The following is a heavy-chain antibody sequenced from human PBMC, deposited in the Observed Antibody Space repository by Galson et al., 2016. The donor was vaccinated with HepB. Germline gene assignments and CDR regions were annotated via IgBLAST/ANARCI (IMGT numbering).Heavy chain of an antibody. D-gene: IGHD5-24*01. CDR1: GFRFSSYW. CDR3: VSQFSDSGY. Sequence: SLRLSCAASGFRFSSYWMHWVRQAPGKGLQWVSRIMSGGSITTYADSVKGRFTISRDNAKNTLFLQMNSLRAEDTAVYYCVSQFSDSGYWGQGTLITVSS. V-gene: IGHV3-74*01. J-gene: IGHJ4*02. CDR2: IMSGGSIT.